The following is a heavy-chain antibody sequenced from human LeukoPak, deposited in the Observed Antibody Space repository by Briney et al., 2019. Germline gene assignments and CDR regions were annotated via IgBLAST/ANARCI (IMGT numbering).Heavy chain of an antibody. J-gene: IGHJ3*02. CDR2: INHSGST. Sequence: SETLSLTCAVYGGSFSGYYWSWIRQPPGKGLEWIGEINHSGSTNYNPSLKSRVTISVDTSKNQFSLKLSSVTAADTAVYYCARTREKGGYYYHNASDIWGQGTMVTVSS. D-gene: IGHD3-22*01. CDR1: GGSFSGYY. CDR3: ARTREKGGYYYHNASDI. V-gene: IGHV4-34*01.